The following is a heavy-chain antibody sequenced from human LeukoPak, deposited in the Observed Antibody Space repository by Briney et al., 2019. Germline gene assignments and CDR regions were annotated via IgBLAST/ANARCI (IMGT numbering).Heavy chain of an antibody. CDR2: IYTSGST. CDR1: GGSISSGSYY. D-gene: IGHD1-14*01. J-gene: IGHJ4*02. CDR3: ASSPWGITYYFDY. Sequence: PSETLSLTCTVSGGSISSGSYYWSWIRQPAGKGLEWIGRIYTSGSTNYNPSLKSRVTISVDTSKNQFSLKLSSVTAADTAVYYCASSPWGITYYFDYWGQGTLVTVSS. V-gene: IGHV4-61*02.